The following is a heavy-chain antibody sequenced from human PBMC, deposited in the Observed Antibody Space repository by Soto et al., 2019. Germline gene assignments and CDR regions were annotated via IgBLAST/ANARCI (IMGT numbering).Heavy chain of an antibody. J-gene: IGHJ4*02. V-gene: IGHV3-23*01. CDR1: GFPFSSYA. D-gene: IGHD6-19*01. CDR2: ISGSGGST. Sequence: GGSLRLSCAASGFPFSSYAMSWVRQAPGKGLEWVSAISGSGGSTYYADSVKGRFTISRDNSKNTLYLQMNSLRAEDTAVYYCAKGTFKRVAVAGLDYWGQGTLVTVS. CDR3: AKGTFKRVAVAGLDY.